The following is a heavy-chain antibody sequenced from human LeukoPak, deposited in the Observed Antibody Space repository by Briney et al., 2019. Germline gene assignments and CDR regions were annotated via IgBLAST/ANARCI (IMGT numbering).Heavy chain of an antibody. Sequence: GASVKVSCKASGYTFTSYGISWVRPAPGQGLEWMGWISAYNGNTNYAQKLQGRITVTTDTSTSTVYMELRNLRSDDTAVYYCARDLWNFYDDSGYNRDFDSWGQGTLVTVSS. CDR2: ISAYNGNT. V-gene: IGHV1-18*01. D-gene: IGHD3-22*01. CDR1: GYTFTSYG. CDR3: ARDLWNFYDDSGYNRDFDS. J-gene: IGHJ5*01.